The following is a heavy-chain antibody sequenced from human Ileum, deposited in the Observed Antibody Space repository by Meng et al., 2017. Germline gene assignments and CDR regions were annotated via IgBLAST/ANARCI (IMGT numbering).Heavy chain of an antibody. CDR2: INHSGST. CDR1: GGSFSGYY. Sequence: VRLKRWGAGLLKPSETLSRTCAVYGGSFSGYYWSWSRQPPGKGLEWIGEINHSGSTNYNPSLKSRVTISVDTSKNQFSPKLSSVTAADTAVYYCARGGPWFDPWGQGTLVTVSS. J-gene: IGHJ5*02. V-gene: IGHV4-34*01. CDR3: ARGGPWFDP.